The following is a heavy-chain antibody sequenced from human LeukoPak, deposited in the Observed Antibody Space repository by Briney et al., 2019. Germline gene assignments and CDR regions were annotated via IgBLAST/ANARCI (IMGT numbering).Heavy chain of an antibody. Sequence: GGSLRLSCAASDFTVSSNYMSWVRQAPGKGLEWVSVIHKNAITSYADTVKGRFTISRDNSKNTLYLQMNNLRVDDTAVYARSLRVRGVPDYMDVWGKGTTVTVYS. CDR2: IHKNAIT. CDR1: DFTVSSNY. J-gene: IGHJ6*03. CDR3: SLRVRGVPDYMDV. V-gene: IGHV3-53*01. D-gene: IGHD3-10*01.